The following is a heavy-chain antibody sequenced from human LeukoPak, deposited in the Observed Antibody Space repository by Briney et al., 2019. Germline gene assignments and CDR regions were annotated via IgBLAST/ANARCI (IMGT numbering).Heavy chain of an antibody. D-gene: IGHD3-3*01. CDR2: ISSSGSTI. J-gene: IGHJ3*02. CDR3: ARVTKQDAFDI. Sequence: GGSLRLSCAASGFTFSDYYMSWIRQAPRKGLEWVSYISSSGSTIYYADSVKGRFTISRDNAKNSLYLQMNSLRAEDTAVYYCARVTKQDAFDIWGQGTMVTVSS. V-gene: IGHV3-11*04. CDR1: GFTFSDYY.